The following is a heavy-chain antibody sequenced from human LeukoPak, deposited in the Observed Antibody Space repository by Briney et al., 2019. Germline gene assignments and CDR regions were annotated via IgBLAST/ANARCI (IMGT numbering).Heavy chain of an antibody. CDR2: FHHSGST. CDR3: AGHHPRNTVDF. D-gene: IGHD2/OR15-2a*01. J-gene: IGHJ4*02. V-gene: IGHV4-30-2*01. CDR1: GFSISSASYS. Sequence: PSETLSLTCAVSGFSISSASYSWSWIRQPPGEGLEWIGYFHHSGSTSYNPSPESRVTISGDRSANQFSLKLSSVTAADTAVYYCAGHHPRNTVDFWGQGTLVTVSS.